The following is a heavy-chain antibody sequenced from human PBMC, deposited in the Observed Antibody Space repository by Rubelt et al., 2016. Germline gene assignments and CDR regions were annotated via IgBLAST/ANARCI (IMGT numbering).Heavy chain of an antibody. CDR2: INHSGST. CDR1: GGSFSGYY. Sequence: QVQLQQWGAGLLKPSETLSLTCAVYGGSFSGYYWSWIRQPPGKGLEWIGEINHSGSTNYNPSLKSRVTISVDTSKNQFSRKLSSVTAADTAVYYCASYSSGWRFDPWGQGTLVTVSS. J-gene: IGHJ5*02. V-gene: IGHV4-34*01. D-gene: IGHD6-19*01. CDR3: ASYSSGWRFDP.